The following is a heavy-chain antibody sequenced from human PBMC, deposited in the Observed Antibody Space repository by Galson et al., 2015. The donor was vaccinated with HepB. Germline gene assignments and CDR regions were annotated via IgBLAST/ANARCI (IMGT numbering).Heavy chain of an antibody. D-gene: IGHD6-13*01. Sequence: SLRLSCAASGFTFSSYAMAWVRQAPGKGLEWVSVISGSGASTYYADSVLGRFIISRDNSKNTVFLQMDTLRAEDSAIYYCAKHQKYSSSWFDWWGQGTLVTVSS. CDR2: ISGSGAST. CDR1: GFTFSSYA. CDR3: AKHQKYSSSWFDW. V-gene: IGHV3-23*01. J-gene: IGHJ4*02.